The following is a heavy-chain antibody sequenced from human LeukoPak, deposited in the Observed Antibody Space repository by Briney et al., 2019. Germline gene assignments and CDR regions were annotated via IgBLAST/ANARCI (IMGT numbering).Heavy chain of an antibody. D-gene: IGHD3-22*01. CDR1: GGTFSSYA. V-gene: IGHV1-69*04. CDR3: AGGYYYDSSSN. Sequence: SVKVSCKASGGTFSSYAISWVRQAPGQGLEWMGRIIPILGIANYAQKFQSRVTITADKSTSTAYMELSSLRSEDTAVYYCAGGYYYDSSSNWGQGTLVTVSS. CDR2: IIPILGIA. J-gene: IGHJ4*02.